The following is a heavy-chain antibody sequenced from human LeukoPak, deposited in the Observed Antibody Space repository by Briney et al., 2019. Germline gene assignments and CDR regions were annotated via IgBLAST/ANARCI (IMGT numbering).Heavy chain of an antibody. V-gene: IGHV1-69*13. CDR3: ARSPCYYGSGSYYYFDY. CDR1: GGTFSSYA. CDR2: IIPIFGTA. D-gene: IGHD3-10*01. Sequence: SVKVSCKASGGTFSSYAISRVRQAPGQGLEWMGGIIPIFGTANYAQKFQGRVTITADESTSTAYMELSSLRSEDTAVYYCARSPCYYGSGSYYYFDYWGQGTLVTVSS. J-gene: IGHJ4*02.